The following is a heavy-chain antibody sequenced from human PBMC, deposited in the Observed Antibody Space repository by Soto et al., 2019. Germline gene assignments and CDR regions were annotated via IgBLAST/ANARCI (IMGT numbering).Heavy chain of an antibody. Sequence: AXVSLRLSCAASGFTFTRYSMNWVRQAPGKGLEWVSSISSTTNYIYYGDSMKGRFTISRDNAKNSLYLEMNSLRAEDTAVYYCARESEDLTSNFDYWGQGTLVTVSS. V-gene: IGHV3-21*06. J-gene: IGHJ4*02. CDR1: GFTFTRYS. CDR3: ARESEDLTSNFDY. CDR2: ISSTTNYI.